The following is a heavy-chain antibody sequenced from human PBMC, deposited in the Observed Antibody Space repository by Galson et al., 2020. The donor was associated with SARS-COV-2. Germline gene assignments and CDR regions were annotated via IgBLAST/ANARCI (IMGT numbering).Heavy chain of an antibody. Sequence: GGSLRLSCAASGFAFSSYSMSWVRQAPGKGLEWVSTISGGGGSTYYADSVKGRFTISRDNSKNTLYLQMNSLRAEDTAGYYCAKGTAATLDPYGFDPWGQGTRVTVSS. CDR2: ISGGGGST. V-gene: IGHV3-23*01. D-gene: IGHD6-25*01. CDR1: GFAFSSYS. CDR3: AKGTAATLDPYGFDP. J-gene: IGHJ5*02.